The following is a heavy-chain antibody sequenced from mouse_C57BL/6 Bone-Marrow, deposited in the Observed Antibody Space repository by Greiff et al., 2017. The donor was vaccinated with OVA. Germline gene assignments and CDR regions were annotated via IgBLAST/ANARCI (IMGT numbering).Heavy chain of an antibody. V-gene: IGHV14-4*01. CDR1: GFNIKDDY. CDR2: IDPENGDT. CDR3: TTPITTGLYYFDY. Sequence: EVHLVESGAELVRPGASVKLSCTASGFNIKDDYMHWVKQRPEQGLEWIGWIDPENGDTEYASKFQGKATITADTSSNTAYLQLSSLTSEDTAVYYCTTPITTGLYYFDYWGQGTTLTVSS. D-gene: IGHD1-2*01. J-gene: IGHJ2*01.